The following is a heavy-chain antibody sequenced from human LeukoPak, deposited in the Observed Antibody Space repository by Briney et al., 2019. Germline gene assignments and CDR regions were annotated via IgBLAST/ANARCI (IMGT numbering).Heavy chain of an antibody. D-gene: IGHD3-16*01. V-gene: IGHV3-30*02. CDR1: GFTFSSYG. CDR3: AKDTPLCYFDY. J-gene: IGHJ4*02. CDR2: IRNDGSII. Sequence: GGSLRLSCAASGFTFSSYGMHWIRQAPGKGLEWVAFIRNDGSIIYNTDSVKGRFTISRDNSKNTLYLQMNSLRADDTAVYYCAKDTPLCYFDYWGQGTLVTVSS.